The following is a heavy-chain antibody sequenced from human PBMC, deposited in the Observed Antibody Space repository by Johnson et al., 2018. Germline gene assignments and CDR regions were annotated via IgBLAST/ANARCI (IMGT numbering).Heavy chain of an antibody. V-gene: IGHV1-8*01. CDR1: GYTFTSYD. CDR3: VRGGYCSGGSCYSNF. J-gene: IGHJ4*02. CDR2: MNPNSGYT. D-gene: IGHD2-15*01. Sequence: QVQLQESGAEVKKPGASVKVSCKASGYTFTSYDINWVRQATGQGLEWMGWMNPNSGYTGNAQKFQGRVTMTRNTSISTAYMELSSLRSQDTAVYYCVRGGYCSGGSCYSNFWGQGTLVTVSS.